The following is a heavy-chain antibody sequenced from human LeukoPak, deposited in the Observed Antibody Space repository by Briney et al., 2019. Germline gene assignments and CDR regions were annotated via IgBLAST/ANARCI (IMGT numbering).Heavy chain of an antibody. J-gene: IGHJ4*02. V-gene: IGHV3-21*01. CDR2: ISSSSSYI. D-gene: IGHD2-2*01. CDR1: GFTFSSYS. CDR3: AGVDGDIVVVPAAIDY. Sequence: GGSLRLSCAASGFTFSSYSMNWVRQAPGKGLEWVSSISSSSSYIYYADSVKGRFTISRDNAKNSLYLQMNSLRAEDTAVYYCAGVDGDIVVVPAAIDYWGQGTLVTVSS.